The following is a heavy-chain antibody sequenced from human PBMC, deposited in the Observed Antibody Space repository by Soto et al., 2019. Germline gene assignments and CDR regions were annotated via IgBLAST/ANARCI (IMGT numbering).Heavy chain of an antibody. J-gene: IGHJ5*02. CDR3: VRRNVSATGIDWFDP. CDR1: GYTFTSYG. CDR2: INAANGDT. Sequence: ASVKVSCKASGYTFTSYGIHWVRQAPGQRLEWMGWINAANGDTKYSPKFQGRVTITRDTSASTAYMELSSLRSEDTAVYYCVRRNVSATGIDWFDPWGQGTLVTVSS. D-gene: IGHD6-13*01. V-gene: IGHV1-3*01.